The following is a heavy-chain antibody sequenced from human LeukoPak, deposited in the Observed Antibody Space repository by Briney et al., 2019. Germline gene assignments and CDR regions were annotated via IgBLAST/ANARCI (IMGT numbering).Heavy chain of an antibody. D-gene: IGHD1-20*01. Sequence: GASLRLSCAASGFTFSDYYMSWIRQAPGKGLEGVSYISSSGSTIYYADSVKGRFTISRDNAKNSLYLQMNSLRAEDTAVYYCARGVKRITGTTAYFDYWGQGTLVTVSS. J-gene: IGHJ4*02. CDR2: ISSSGSTI. CDR1: GFTFSDYY. V-gene: IGHV3-11*01. CDR3: ARGVKRITGTTAYFDY.